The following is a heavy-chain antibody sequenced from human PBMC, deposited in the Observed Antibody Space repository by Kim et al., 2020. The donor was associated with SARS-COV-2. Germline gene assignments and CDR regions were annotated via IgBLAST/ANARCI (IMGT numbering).Heavy chain of an antibody. Sequence: GGSLRLSCAASGFTFDDYAMHWVRQAPGKGLEWVSLISGDGGSTYYADSVKGRFTISRDNSKNSLYLQMNSLRTEDTALYYCAKDIGSIAARLGYYYYYGMDVWGQGTTVTVSS. V-gene: IGHV3-43*02. D-gene: IGHD6-6*01. CDR3: AKDIGSIAARLGYYYYYGMDV. CDR1: GFTFDDYA. J-gene: IGHJ6*02. CDR2: ISGDGGST.